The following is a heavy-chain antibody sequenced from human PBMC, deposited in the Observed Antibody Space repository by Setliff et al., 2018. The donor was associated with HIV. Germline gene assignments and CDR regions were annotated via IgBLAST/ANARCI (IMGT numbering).Heavy chain of an antibody. CDR2: ISGGGKSI. D-gene: IGHD3-10*02. CDR1: GFTFSSYT. V-gene: IGHV3-21*04. Sequence: GGSLRLSCAASGFTFSSYTMRWVRQAPGKGLEWVASISGGGKSIYYADSVKGRFTISRDNAKNSLYLQMNSLRAEDTAMYYCARDKGPPPVVHLDYWGQGTLVTVSS. CDR3: ARDKGPPPVVHLDY. J-gene: IGHJ4*02.